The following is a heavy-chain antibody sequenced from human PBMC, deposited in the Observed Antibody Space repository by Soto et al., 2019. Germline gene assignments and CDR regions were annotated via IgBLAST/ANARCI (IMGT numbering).Heavy chain of an antibody. CDR3: ARDVGALSSFDP. V-gene: IGHV1-69*18. D-gene: IGHD3-16*01. CDR2: IIPVFATA. J-gene: IGHJ5*02. Sequence: QVQLVQSGAEVEKPGSSVKVSCKASGGTFTNFAISWVRQAPGQGLEWMGKIIPVFATADYAPKFQGRVTVTADESTNTAYLELINPRSEDSAVYFCARDVGALSSFDPWGPGTLVTVSS. CDR1: GGTFTNFA.